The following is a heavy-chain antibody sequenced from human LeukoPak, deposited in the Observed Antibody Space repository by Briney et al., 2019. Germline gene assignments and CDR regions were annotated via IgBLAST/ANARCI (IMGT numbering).Heavy chain of an antibody. CDR3: AKDGVETTPSDF. CDR1: GFTFNSYG. D-gene: IGHD2-15*01. J-gene: IGHJ4*02. CDR2: IRYDGSDK. V-gene: IGHV3-30*02. Sequence: GGSLRLSCAVSGFTFNSYGIDWIRQAPGKGLEWVTFIRYDGSDKYYADSVKGRFTISRDNSKNMLYLEVNSLRPEDTAVYYCAKDGVETTPSDFWGQGTLVTVSS.